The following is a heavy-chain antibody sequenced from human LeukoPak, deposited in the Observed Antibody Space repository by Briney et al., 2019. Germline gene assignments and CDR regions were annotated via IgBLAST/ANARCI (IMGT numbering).Heavy chain of an antibody. J-gene: IGHJ4*02. D-gene: IGHD6-6*01. CDR1: GGSISSYY. V-gene: IGHV4-59*01. CDR3: ARHHSSSPPLGY. Sequence: SETLSLTCTVSGGSISSYYWSWIRQPPGKGLEWIGYIYYSGSTNYSPSLKSRVTISVDTSKNQFSLKLSSVTAADTAVYYCARHHSSSPPLGYWGQGTLVTVSS. CDR2: IYYSGST.